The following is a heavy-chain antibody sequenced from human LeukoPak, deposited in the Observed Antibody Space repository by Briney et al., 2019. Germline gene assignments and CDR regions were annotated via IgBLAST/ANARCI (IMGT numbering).Heavy chain of an antibody. D-gene: IGHD3-22*01. Sequence: GGSLRLSCAASGFTFSSYSINWVRQAPGKGLEWVAVISYDGSNKYYADSVKGRFTISRDNSKNTLYLQMNSLRAEDTAVYYCAKDLYYYDSSGYYYADYWGQGTLVTVSS. CDR1: GFTFSSYS. V-gene: IGHV3-30*18. CDR3: AKDLYYYDSSGYYYADY. J-gene: IGHJ4*02. CDR2: ISYDGSNK.